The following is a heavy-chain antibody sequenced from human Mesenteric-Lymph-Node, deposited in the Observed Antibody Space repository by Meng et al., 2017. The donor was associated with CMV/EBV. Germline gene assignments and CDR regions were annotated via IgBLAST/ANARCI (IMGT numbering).Heavy chain of an antibody. Sequence: ASVKVSCKTSGYTFSTYDINWVRQAAGQGLEWMGWVNPDSANTGYAQKFQGRVTMTRDTSISTAYMELRSLRSDDTAVYYCATLGYCSSTSCYSKNYYGMDVWGQGTTVTVSS. J-gene: IGHJ6*02. CDR2: VNPDSANT. V-gene: IGHV1-8*02. CDR1: GYTFSTYD. D-gene: IGHD2-2*02. CDR3: ATLGYCSSTSCYSKNYYGMDV.